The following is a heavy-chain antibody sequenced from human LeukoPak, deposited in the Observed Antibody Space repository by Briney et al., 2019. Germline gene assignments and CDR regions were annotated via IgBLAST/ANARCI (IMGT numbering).Heavy chain of an antibody. CDR3: ARDRYYDILTGYFADFDY. Sequence: PGGSLRLSCAASGFTLNSDWIHWVRQAPGKGLVWVSRINPDGSSTSYADSVKGRFSISRDNAKNTVHLQMNSLRGDDTAVYYCARDRYYDILTGYFADFDYWGQGTLVTVSS. CDR2: INPDGSST. D-gene: IGHD3-9*01. V-gene: IGHV3-74*01. CDR1: GFTLNSDW. J-gene: IGHJ4*02.